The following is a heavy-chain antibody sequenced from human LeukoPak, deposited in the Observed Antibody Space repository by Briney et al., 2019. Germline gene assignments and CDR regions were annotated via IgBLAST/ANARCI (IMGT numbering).Heavy chain of an antibody. J-gene: IGHJ4*02. CDR3: ARHPAYCTNGVCYPAYFDY. V-gene: IGHV5-51*01. Sequence: GESLKISCKGSGYSFTSYWIGWVRQMPGKGLEWMGIIYPGDSDTRYSPSFQGQFTISADKSISTAYLQWSSLKASDTAMYYCARHPAYCTNGVCYPAYFDYWGQGTLVTVSS. D-gene: IGHD2-8*01. CDR1: GYSFTSYW. CDR2: IYPGDSDT.